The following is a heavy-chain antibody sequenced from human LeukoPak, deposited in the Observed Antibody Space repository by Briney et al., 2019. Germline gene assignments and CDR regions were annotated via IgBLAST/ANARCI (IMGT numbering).Heavy chain of an antibody. CDR2: IYHSGGT. V-gene: IGHV4-38-2*01. CDR1: GYSISSGYY. CDR3: ARTNWYFDL. J-gene: IGHJ2*01. Sequence: PSETLSLTCAVSGYSISSGYYWGWIRQPPGKGLEWIGSIYHSGGTYYNPSLKSRVTMSVDTSKNQFSLKLSSVTAADTAVYYCARTNWYFDLWGRGTLVTVSS.